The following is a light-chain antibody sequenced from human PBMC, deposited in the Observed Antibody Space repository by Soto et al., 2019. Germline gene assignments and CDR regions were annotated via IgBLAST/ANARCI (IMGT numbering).Light chain of an antibody. CDR2: AAS. V-gene: IGKV1-6*01. CDR1: QGIRND. CDR3: LQDYNYPLT. Sequence: IQMTQSPSSLSASLVYRFTITCLASQGIRNDLGWYQQKPGKAPKLLIYAASSLQSGVPSRFSGSGSGTDFTLTISSLQPEDFATYYCLQDYNYPLTFGGGTKVDIK. J-gene: IGKJ4*01.